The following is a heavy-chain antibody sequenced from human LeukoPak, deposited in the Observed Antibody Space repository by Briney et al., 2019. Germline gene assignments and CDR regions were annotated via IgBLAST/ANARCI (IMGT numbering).Heavy chain of an antibody. D-gene: IGHD3-10*02. V-gene: IGHV3-48*03. CDR1: GFTFSSYE. Sequence: GGSLRLSCAASGFTFSSYEMNWVRQAPGKGLEWVSYISSSGSTIYYADSVKGRCTISRDNAKNSLYLQMNSLRAEDTAVYYCAELGITMIGGVWGKGTTVTISS. CDR3: AELGITMIGGV. J-gene: IGHJ6*04. CDR2: ISSSGSTI.